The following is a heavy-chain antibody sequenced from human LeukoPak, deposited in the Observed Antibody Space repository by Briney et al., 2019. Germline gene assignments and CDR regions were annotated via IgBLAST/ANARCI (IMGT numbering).Heavy chain of an antibody. CDR3: ARAAYGSGSYYFDY. Sequence: GGSLRLSCAASGFTFSSYEMNWVRQAPGKGLEWVSYISSSGSTIYYADSVKGRFTISRDNSKNTLYLQMNSLRAEDTAVYYCARAAYGSGSYYFDYWGQGTLVTVSS. CDR2: ISSSGSTI. V-gene: IGHV3-48*03. J-gene: IGHJ4*02. CDR1: GFTFSSYE. D-gene: IGHD3-10*01.